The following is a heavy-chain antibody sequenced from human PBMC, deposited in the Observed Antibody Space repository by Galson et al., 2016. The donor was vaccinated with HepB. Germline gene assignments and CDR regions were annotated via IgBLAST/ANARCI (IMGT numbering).Heavy chain of an antibody. CDR1: GFTFSNYS. J-gene: IGHJ4*02. CDR2: ISSSSSTI. D-gene: IGHD3-9*01. Sequence: SLRLSCAASGFTFSNYSMNWVRQAPGKGLEWVSYISSSSSTINYADSVRGRFTISRDNAKNSLNMQMNSLRDGDTAVYYCARSGYRNLDYWGQGTLVTVSS. V-gene: IGHV3-48*02. CDR3: ARSGYRNLDY.